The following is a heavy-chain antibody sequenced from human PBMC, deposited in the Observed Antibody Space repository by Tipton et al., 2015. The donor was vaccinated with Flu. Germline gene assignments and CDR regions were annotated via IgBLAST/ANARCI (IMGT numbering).Heavy chain of an antibody. CDR1: GYILSSDW. CDR3: VRPHVSYGMPAAFFFDD. D-gene: IGHD3-16*01. J-gene: IGHJ4*02. CDR2: ISPGASHG. Sequence: VQLVQSGAEVTQPGKSLRTSCEASGYILSSDWIGWVRQMPGKGLEWMGAISPGASHGTYSPPFQGQVTISVDTSINTAYLQWSSLRASDTAMYYCVRPHVSYGMPAAFFFDDWGQGALVTVSS. V-gene: IGHV5-51*03.